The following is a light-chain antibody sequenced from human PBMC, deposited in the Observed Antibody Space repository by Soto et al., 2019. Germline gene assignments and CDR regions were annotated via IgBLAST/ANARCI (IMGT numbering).Light chain of an antibody. V-gene: IGKV3-20*01. CDR3: PPYDSSPFT. CDR1: QSVSRSY. CDR2: GAS. J-gene: IGKJ5*01. Sequence: EIVLTQSPGTLSLSPGERATLSCRASQSVSRSYLAWYRQKPGQAPWLLIYGASNRASGVPDRFSGSGSGTDFTLTISVLEPEEFAMSYCPPYDSSPFTFGQGTRLDMK.